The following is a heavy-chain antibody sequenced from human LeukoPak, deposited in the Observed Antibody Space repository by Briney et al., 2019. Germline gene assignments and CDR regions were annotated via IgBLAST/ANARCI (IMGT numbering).Heavy chain of an antibody. D-gene: IGHD3-22*01. CDR1: GFTFSSYG. CDR2: IRYDGSNK. J-gene: IGHJ4*02. V-gene: IGHV3-30*02. Sequence: PGGSLRLSCAASGFTFSSYGMHWVRQAPGKGLEWVAFIRYDGSNKYYADSVKGRFTISRDNSKNTLYLQMNSLRAEDTAVYYCAKVEDYYDSSGYYSGVLDSWGQGTLVTVSS. CDR3: AKVEDYYDSSGYYSGVLDS.